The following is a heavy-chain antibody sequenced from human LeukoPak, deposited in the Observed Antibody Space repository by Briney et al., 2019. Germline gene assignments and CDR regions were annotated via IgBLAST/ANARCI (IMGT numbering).Heavy chain of an antibody. V-gene: IGHV3-21*01. CDR3: ARYCGGDCYSPPLDY. Sequence: GGSLRLSCAASGFTFRDYTMNWVRQSPGKGLQWVSYVSFGSSYISYADSLKGRFTISRDNAKNSLYLQMNSLRAEDTAVYYCARYCGGDCYSPPLDYWGQGTLVTVSS. CDR2: VSFGSSYI. CDR1: GFTFRDYT. D-gene: IGHD2-21*02. J-gene: IGHJ4*02.